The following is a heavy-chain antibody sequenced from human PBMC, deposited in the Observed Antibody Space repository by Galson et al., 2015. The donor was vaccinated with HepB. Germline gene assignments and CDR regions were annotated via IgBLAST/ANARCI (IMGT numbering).Heavy chain of an antibody. J-gene: IGHJ4*02. CDR1: GFTFSDYY. Sequence: SLRLSCAASGFTFSDYYMSWIRQAPGKGLEWVSYISSSGTTIYYADSVKGRFTVSRDNSKNTLYLQMNSLRAEDTALYYCASRMYFYDSSVYYPPGYFDYWGQGTLVTVSS. V-gene: IGHV3-11*04. CDR2: ISSSGTTI. D-gene: IGHD3-22*01. CDR3: ASRMYFYDSSVYYPPGYFDY.